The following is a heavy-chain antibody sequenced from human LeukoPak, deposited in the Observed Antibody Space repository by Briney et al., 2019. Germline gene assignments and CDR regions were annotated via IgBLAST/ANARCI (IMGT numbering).Heavy chain of an antibody. Sequence: GGSLRLSCAASGFTFSNYWMSWVRQAPGKGLEWVSYISSSSSTIYYADSVKGRFTISRDNAKNSLYLQMNSLRAEDTAVYYCARGRIQDAFDIWGQGTMVTVSS. CDR2: ISSSSSTI. CDR3: ARGRIQDAFDI. V-gene: IGHV3-48*01. D-gene: IGHD2-15*01. J-gene: IGHJ3*02. CDR1: GFTFSNYW.